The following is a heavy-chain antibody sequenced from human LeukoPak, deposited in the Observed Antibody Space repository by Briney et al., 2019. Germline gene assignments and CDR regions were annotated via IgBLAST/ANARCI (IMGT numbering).Heavy chain of an antibody. CDR3: ARDQLGAMSTHIDY. CDR1: GGTFSSYA. V-gene: IGHV1-69*05. J-gene: IGHJ4*02. Sequence: SVKVSCKASGGTFSSYAISWVRQAPGQGLEWMVRIIPIFGTANYAQKFQGRVTITTDESTSTAYMELSSLRSEDTAVYYCARDQLGAMSTHIDYWGQGTLVTVSS. CDR2: IIPIFGTA. D-gene: IGHD1-26*01.